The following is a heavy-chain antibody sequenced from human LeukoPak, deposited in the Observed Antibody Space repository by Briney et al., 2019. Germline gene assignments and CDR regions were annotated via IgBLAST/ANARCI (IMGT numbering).Heavy chain of an antibody. CDR1: GINISSYG. V-gene: IGHV3-30*02. CDR2: IRYDGSNK. D-gene: IGHD2-2*01. J-gene: IGHJ6*03. CDR3: AKTGEDIVVVPAADGDYYYYMDV. Sequence: GGSLRLSCAASGINISSYGMHWVRQAPGKGLEWVAFIRYDGSNKYYADSVKGRFTISRDNSKNTLYLQMNSLRAEDTAVYYCAKTGEDIVVVPAADGDYYYYMDVWGKGTTVTVSS.